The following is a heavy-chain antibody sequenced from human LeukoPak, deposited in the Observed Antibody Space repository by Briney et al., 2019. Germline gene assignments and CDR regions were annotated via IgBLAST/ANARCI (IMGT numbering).Heavy chain of an antibody. CDR2: MNPNSGNT. Sequence: ASVKVSCKASGYTFTSYDINWVRQATGQGLEWMGWMNPNSGNTGYAQKFQGRVTMTRNTSISTAYMELSSLRSEDTAVYYCARGLSGTTGFDYWGQGTLATVSS. CDR1: GYTFTSYD. D-gene: IGHD1-7*01. J-gene: IGHJ4*02. V-gene: IGHV1-8*01. CDR3: ARGLSGTTGFDY.